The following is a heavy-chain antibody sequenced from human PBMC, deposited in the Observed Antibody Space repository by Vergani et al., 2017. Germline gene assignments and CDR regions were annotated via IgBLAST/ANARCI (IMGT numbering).Heavy chain of an antibody. CDR2: ISGSGGTT. CDR1: GFTFSTYA. Sequence: EVQLLESGGGLVQPGGSLRLSCAASGFTFSTYAMSWVRQAPGKGLEWVSAISGSGGTTYYADSVKGRFTISRDNSKNTLYLQMNSLRAEDTVVYYCASGGDYYYYGMDVWGQGTTVTVSS. CDR3: ASGGDYYYYGMDV. J-gene: IGHJ6*02. V-gene: IGHV3-23*01. D-gene: IGHD3-10*01.